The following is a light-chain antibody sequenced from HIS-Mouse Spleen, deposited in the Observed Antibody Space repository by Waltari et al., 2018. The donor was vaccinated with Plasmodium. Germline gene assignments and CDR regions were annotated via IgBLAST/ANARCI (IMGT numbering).Light chain of an antibody. CDR3: QQYNSYSWT. J-gene: IGKJ1*01. V-gene: IGKV1-5*03. CDR2: KAS. Sequence: DIKMTQSPSPPSASVGDRVTITCPDSQSISSRLAWYQQKPGKAPKLLIYKASSLESGVPSRFSGRGSGTEFTLTISSLQPDDFATYYCQQYNSYSWTFGQGTKVEIK. CDR1: QSISSR.